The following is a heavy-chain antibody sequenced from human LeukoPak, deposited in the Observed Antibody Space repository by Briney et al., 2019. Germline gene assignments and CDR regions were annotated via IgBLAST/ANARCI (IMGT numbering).Heavy chain of an antibody. CDR3: ARDRPKWDDFRSGYPDV. D-gene: IGHD3-3*01. CDR1: GFTFSSYW. CDR2: IKGDGSST. V-gene: IGHV3-74*01. Sequence: GGSLRLSCAASGFTFSSYWMHWVRHTPGNGLVWVSRIKGDGSSTSYADSVKGRFTISRDNAKNSLYLQMNSLRAEDTAVYYCARDRPKWDDFRSGYPDVWGQGTTVTVSS. J-gene: IGHJ6*02.